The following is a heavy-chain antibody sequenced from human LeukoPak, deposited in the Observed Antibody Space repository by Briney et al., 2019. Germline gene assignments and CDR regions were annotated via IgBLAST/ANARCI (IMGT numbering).Heavy chain of an antibody. CDR3: ARTYLEYYYYYMDV. CDR1: GGTFSSYA. J-gene: IGHJ6*03. CDR2: IIPIFGTA. V-gene: IGHV1-69*06. Sequence: SVKVSCKASGGTFSSYAISWVRQAPGQGLEWMGGIIPIFGTANYAQKFQGRVTITAGKSTSTAYMELSSLRSEDTAVYYCARTYLEYYYYYMDVWGKGTTVTVSS.